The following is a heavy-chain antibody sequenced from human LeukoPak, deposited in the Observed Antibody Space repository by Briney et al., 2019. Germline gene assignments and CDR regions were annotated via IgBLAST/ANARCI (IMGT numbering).Heavy chain of an antibody. V-gene: IGHV3-20*04. Sequence: GGSLRLSCAVSGFTFNDYGMSWVRQAPGKGLEWVSGINWNGGSTGYADSVKGRFTISRDNAKKSVYLKMNSLRGEDTALYYCARDYCGGDCYPFDYWGQGTLVTVS. CDR2: INWNGGST. D-gene: IGHD2-21*02. CDR1: GFTFNDYG. J-gene: IGHJ4*02. CDR3: ARDYCGGDCYPFDY.